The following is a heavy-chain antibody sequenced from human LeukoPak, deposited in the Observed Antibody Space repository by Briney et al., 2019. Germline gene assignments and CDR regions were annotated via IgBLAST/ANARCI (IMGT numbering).Heavy chain of an antibody. V-gene: IGHV3-7*01. Sequence: GGSLRLSCAASGFTFTTYWMAWVRQAPGKGLEWVANIKQDGSEAVYADSVRGRFTISRDNAKNSLYLQMNSLRVEDTAVYYCSNGIYDRSYWGQGTLVTVSS. CDR1: GFTFTTYW. CDR3: SNGIYDRSY. D-gene: IGHD2-8*01. J-gene: IGHJ4*02. CDR2: IKQDGSEA.